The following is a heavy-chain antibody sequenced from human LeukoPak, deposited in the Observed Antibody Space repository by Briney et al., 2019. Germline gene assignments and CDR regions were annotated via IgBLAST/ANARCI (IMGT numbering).Heavy chain of an antibody. D-gene: IGHD4-17*01. V-gene: IGHV3-23*01. CDR3: AKDRPSGDYGGINYFDY. Sequence: GGSLRHSCAASGFTFSIYAMTWVRQAPGKGLEWVSAISGSGGSTFNADSVKGRFTISRDNSKNTLYLQMNSLRAEDTAVYYCAKDRPSGDYGGINYFDYWGQGTLVTVSS. CDR1: GFTFSIYA. J-gene: IGHJ4*02. CDR2: ISGSGGST.